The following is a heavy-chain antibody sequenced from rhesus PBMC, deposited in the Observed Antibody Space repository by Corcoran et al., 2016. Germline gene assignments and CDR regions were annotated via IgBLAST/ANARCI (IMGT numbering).Heavy chain of an antibody. D-gene: IGHD2-21*01. CDR1: GFSIRPSGTG. CDR2: IYWNESK. J-gene: IGHJ4*01. Sequence: QVTLKESGTALVKPTQTLTLTCTFPGFSIRPSGTGVGWIRQPQGQALEWLESIYWNESKYYSTSLKSRLTISKDTSKNQVVLTMTNMDPVDTATYYCARARGYCTGSGCYVGIDYWGQGVLVTVSS. CDR3: ARARGYCTGSGCYVGIDY. V-gene: IGHV2-95*01.